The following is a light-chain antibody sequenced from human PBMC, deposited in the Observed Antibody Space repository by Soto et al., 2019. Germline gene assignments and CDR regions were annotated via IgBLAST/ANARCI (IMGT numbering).Light chain of an antibody. Sequence: EIVLTQYPSTLSLYPLEIATLSCRASQSVSSNFFAWYQQKPGQAPRLVIYGASSRPTGIPDRFSGSGSETDFTLTISRLEPEDFAVYYCQHFGTFGQGTKVDIK. V-gene: IGKV3-20*01. CDR3: QHFGT. J-gene: IGKJ1*01. CDR1: QSVSSNF. CDR2: GAS.